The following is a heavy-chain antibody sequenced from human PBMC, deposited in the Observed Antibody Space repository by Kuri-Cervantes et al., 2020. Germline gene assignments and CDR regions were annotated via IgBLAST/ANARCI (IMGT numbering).Heavy chain of an antibody. CDR1: GFTFSSYA. V-gene: IGHV3-30-3*01. CDR3: AKGPYDYVWGSYLLNWFDP. D-gene: IGHD3-16*02. J-gene: IGHJ5*02. Sequence: GESLKISCAASGFTFSSYAMHWVRQAPGKGLEWVAVISYDGSNKYYADSVKGRFTISRDNAKNSLYLQMNSLRAEDTALYYCAKGPYDYVWGSYLLNWFDPWGQGTLVTVSS. CDR2: ISYDGSNK.